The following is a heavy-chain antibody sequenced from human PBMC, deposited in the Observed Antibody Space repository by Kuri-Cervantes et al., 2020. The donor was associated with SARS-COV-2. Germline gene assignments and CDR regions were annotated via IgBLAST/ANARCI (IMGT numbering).Heavy chain of an antibody. CDR2: INPGIGDT. J-gene: IGHJ4*02. CDR1: GYTFTNYY. V-gene: IGHV1-2*02. CDR3: ASPVLSSGWYPPSY. D-gene: IGHD6-19*01. Sequence: ASVKVSCKASGYTFTNYYLNWVRQAPGQGLEWLGWINPGIGDTKYAQKFQGRVTMTRDTSISTAYMELSGLTSDDTAVYYCASPVLSSGWYPPSYWGQGTLVTVSS.